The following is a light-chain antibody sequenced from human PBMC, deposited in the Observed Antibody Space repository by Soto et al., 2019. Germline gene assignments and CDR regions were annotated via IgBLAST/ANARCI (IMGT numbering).Light chain of an antibody. CDR2: SNN. CDR1: SSNIGSNT. CDR3: AAWDDSLNGFWV. Sequence: QSVLTQPPSASGTPGQRVTISCSGSSSNIGSNTVNWYQQLPGTAAKHLIYSNNQRPSGVPDRFSGSKSGTSASLAISGLQSEDEADYYCAAWDDSLNGFWVFGGGTKLTVL. V-gene: IGLV1-44*01. J-gene: IGLJ3*02.